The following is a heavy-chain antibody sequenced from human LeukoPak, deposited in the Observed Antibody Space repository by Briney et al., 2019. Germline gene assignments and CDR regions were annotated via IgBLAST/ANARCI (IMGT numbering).Heavy chain of an antibody. CDR2: IIPIFGTA. Sequence: SVKVSCKASGYTFTGYYMHWVRQAPGQGLEWMGGIIPIFGTANYAQKFQGRVTITADKSTSTAYMELSRLRSEDTAVYYCARGQQLRYFDWLSDYWGQGTLVTVSS. CDR1: GYTFTGYY. D-gene: IGHD3-9*01. CDR3: ARGQQLRYFDWLSDY. V-gene: IGHV1-69*06. J-gene: IGHJ4*02.